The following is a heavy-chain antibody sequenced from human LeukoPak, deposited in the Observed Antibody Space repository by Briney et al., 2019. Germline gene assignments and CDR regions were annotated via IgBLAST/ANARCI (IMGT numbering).Heavy chain of an antibody. CDR3: AREEMATINY. CDR1: GGSFSGYY. V-gene: IGHV4-34*01. CDR2: INHSGST. D-gene: IGHD5-24*01. Sequence: PSETLSLTCAVYGGSFSGYYWSWIRQPPGKGLEWIGEINHSGSTNYNPSPKCRVTISVDTSKNQFSLKLSSVTAADTAVYYCAREEMATINYWGQGTLVTVSS. J-gene: IGHJ4*02.